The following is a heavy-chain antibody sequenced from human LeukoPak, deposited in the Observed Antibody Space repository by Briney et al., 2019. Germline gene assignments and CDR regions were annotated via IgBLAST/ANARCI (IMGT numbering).Heavy chain of an antibody. D-gene: IGHD5-12*01. CDR3: AKSVAIGFDI. CDR2: ITFSGITT. Sequence: GGSLRLSCVASGFTFSDYAMNWVRQVPGKGLEWVSTITFSGITTSYAASVKGRFTISRDNPKNTLYLQMNSLRAEDTAVYYCAKSVAIGFDIWGQGTMVTVSS. V-gene: IGHV3-23*01. J-gene: IGHJ3*02. CDR1: GFTFSDYA.